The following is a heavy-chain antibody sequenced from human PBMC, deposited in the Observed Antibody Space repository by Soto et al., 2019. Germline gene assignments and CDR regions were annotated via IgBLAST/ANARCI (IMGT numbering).Heavy chain of an antibody. CDR1: GGSISSYY. CDR2: IYYSGST. D-gene: IGHD5-12*01. V-gene: IGHV4-59*01. CDR3: ARGLEATKVDY. J-gene: IGHJ4*02. Sequence: SETLSLTCTVSGGSISSYYWSWIRQPPGKGLEWIGYIYYSGSTNYNPSLKSRVTISVDTSKNQFSLKLSSVTAADTAVYYCARGLEATKVDYWGQGTLVTVSS.